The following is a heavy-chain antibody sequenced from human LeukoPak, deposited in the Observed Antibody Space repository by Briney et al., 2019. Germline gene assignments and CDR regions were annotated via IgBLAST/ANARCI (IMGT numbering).Heavy chain of an antibody. CDR1: GDSISSGSYY. CDR2: IYYSGST. V-gene: IGHV4-39*01. D-gene: IGHD6-13*01. CDR3: ARRRYSSSWYLAHYYYYYMDV. J-gene: IGHJ6*03. Sequence: SETLSLTCTVSGDSISSGSYYWGWIRQPPGKGLEWIGSIYYSGSTYYNPSLKSRVTISVDTSKNQFSLKLSSVTAADTAVYYCARRRYSSSWYLAHYYYYYMDVWGKGTTVTVSS.